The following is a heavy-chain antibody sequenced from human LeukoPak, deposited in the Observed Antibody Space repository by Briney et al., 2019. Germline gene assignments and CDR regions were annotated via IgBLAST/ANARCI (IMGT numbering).Heavy chain of an antibody. CDR2: INQDGSEN. D-gene: IGHD3-22*01. V-gene: IGHV3-7*01. J-gene: IGHJ5*02. Sequence: GGSLRLSCAASGFTFSTYWMSWVRQTPRKGLEWVANINQDGSENYYVDSVKGRFTISRDNAKNSLYLQMNSLRAEDTAVYYCAREDVDYYDSSGYNWFDPWGQGTLVTVSS. CDR3: AREDVDYYDSSGYNWFDP. CDR1: GFTFSTYW.